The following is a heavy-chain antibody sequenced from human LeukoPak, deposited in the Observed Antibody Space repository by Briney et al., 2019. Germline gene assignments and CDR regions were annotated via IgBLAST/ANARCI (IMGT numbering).Heavy chain of an antibody. V-gene: IGHV3-7*03. J-gene: IGHJ4*02. Sequence: PGGSLRLSCAASGFTFNTYWMSWVRQAPGKGLEWVANKKEDGSKKYYVDSVKGRFTISRDNAKDSVYLQMNSLRAEDTAVYYCARDRSYCIGADCYWGRLDYWGQGSLVTVSS. CDR1: GFTFNTYW. CDR2: KKEDGSKK. CDR3: ARDRSYCIGADCYWGRLDY. D-gene: IGHD2-15*01.